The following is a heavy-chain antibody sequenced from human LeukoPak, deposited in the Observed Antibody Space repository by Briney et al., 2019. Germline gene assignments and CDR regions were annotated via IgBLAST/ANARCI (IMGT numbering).Heavy chain of an antibody. CDR2: ISTSSIYI. Sequence: PGGSLRLSCAASGFTFSSYNMNWVRQAPGKGLEWVSCISTSSIYIYNADSVKGRFTISRDNAKNSLYLQMNSLRADDTAVHYCAKDPGDYWGQGTLVTVSS. V-gene: IGHV3-21*04. J-gene: IGHJ4*02. CDR3: AKDPGDY. CDR1: GFTFSSYN.